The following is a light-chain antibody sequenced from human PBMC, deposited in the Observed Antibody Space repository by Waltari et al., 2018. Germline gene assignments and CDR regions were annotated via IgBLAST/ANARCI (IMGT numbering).Light chain of an antibody. Sequence: VLTQSPGTLSLSPGERVTLSCRASQSLSKQYLAWYQQKPGQAPRLLIYGASSSAAGIPDRFSGSGSGTDFTLTISRLEPEDFAMYYCQQYGSSVMYTFGQGTKLEIK. CDR3: QQYGSSVMYT. J-gene: IGKJ2*01. V-gene: IGKV3-20*01. CDR2: GAS. CDR1: QSLSKQY.